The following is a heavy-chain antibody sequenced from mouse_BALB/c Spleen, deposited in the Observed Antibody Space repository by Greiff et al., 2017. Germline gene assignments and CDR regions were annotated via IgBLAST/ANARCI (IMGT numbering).Heavy chain of an antibody. CDR2: ISSGGST. Sequence: EVHLVESGGGLVKPGGSLKLSCAASGFTFSSYAMSWVRQTPEKRLEWVASISSGGSTYYPDSVKGRFTISRDNARNILYLQMSSLRSEDTAMYYCAREIPDWYFDVWGAGTTVTVSS. V-gene: IGHV5-6-5*01. CDR1: GFTFSSYA. D-gene: IGHD5-1-1*01. CDR3: AREIPDWYFDV. J-gene: IGHJ1*01.